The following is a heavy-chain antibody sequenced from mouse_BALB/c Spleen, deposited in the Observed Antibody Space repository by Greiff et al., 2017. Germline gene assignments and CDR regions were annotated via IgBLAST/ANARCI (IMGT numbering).Heavy chain of an antibody. CDR3: AREGVAGTDFDY. Sequence: VQLQQSGAELVRPGSSVKISCKASGYAFSSYWMNWVRQRPGQGLEWIGQIYPGDGDTNYTGKFKGKATLTADKSSSTAYMQLSSLTSEDSAVYFCAREGVAGTDFDYGGQGTTLTVSS. J-gene: IGHJ2*01. CDR2: IYPGDGDT. V-gene: IGHV1-80*01. D-gene: IGHD4-1*01. CDR1: GYAFSSYW.